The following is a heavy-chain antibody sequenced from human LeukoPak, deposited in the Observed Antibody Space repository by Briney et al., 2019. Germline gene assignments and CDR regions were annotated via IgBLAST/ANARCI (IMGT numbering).Heavy chain of an antibody. Sequence: SETLSLTCTVSGGPIRYYYWSWIRQSPGKGLEWIGYVYYNGSTNYNPSLKSRVTISVDMSKNQFSLKMSSVTAADTAVYYCARKGGLFDYWGQGRLVTVSS. CDR1: GGPIRYYY. J-gene: IGHJ4*02. V-gene: IGHV4-59*01. D-gene: IGHD2-15*01. CDR3: ARKGGLFDY. CDR2: VYYNGST.